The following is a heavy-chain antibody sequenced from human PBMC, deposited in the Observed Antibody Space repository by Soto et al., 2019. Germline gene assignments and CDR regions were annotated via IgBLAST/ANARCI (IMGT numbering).Heavy chain of an antibody. CDR3: ARQVPRWELLGTEYFQH. Sequence: SETLSLTCTVSGGSISSYYWSWIRQPPGKGLEWIGYIYYSGSTNYNPSLKSRVTISVDTSKNQFSLKLSSVTAADTAVYYCARQVPRWELLGTEYFQHWGQGTLVTVSS. CDR2: IYYSGST. D-gene: IGHD1-26*01. V-gene: IGHV4-59*08. J-gene: IGHJ1*01. CDR1: GGSISSYY.